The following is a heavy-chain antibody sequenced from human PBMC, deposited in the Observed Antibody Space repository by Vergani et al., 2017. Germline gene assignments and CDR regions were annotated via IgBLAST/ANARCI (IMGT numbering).Heavy chain of an antibody. CDR2: IYTSGST. V-gene: IGHV4-61*02. CDR3: ARGGYSYGTFDY. Sequence: QVQLQQWGAGLLKPSQTLSLTCTVSGGSISSGSYYWSWIRQPAGKGLEWIGRIYTSGSTNYNPSLKSRVTISVDTSKNQFSLKLSSVTAADTAVYYCARGGYSYGTFDYWGQGTLVTVSS. J-gene: IGHJ4*02. D-gene: IGHD5-18*01. CDR1: GGSISSGSYY.